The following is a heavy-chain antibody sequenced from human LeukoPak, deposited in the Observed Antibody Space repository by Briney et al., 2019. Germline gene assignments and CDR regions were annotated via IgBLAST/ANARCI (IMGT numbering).Heavy chain of an antibody. CDR2: IKQDGSEK. CDR3: ARAQSYYDFWSGYYKPYGMDV. CDR1: GFTFSSYW. D-gene: IGHD3-3*01. Sequence: PGGSLRLSCAASGFTFSSYWMSWVRQAPGKGLEWVANIKQDGSEKYYVDSVKGRFTISRDNAKNSLYLQMNSLRAEDTAVYYCARAQSYYDFWSGYYKPYGMDVWGQGTTVTVSS. J-gene: IGHJ6*02. V-gene: IGHV3-7*03.